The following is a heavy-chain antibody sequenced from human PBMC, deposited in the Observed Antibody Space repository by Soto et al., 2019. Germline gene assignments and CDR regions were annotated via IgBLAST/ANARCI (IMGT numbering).Heavy chain of an antibody. Sequence: QVQLVQSGAEVKKPGSSVKVSCKASGGTFSSYAISWVRQAPGQGLEWMGGIIAISGTANYAQKFQGRVTITADESTSTAYMELSRLRSEDTAVYYCARSQGSSTSMQIYYYYYYGMDVWGQGTKVTVSS. D-gene: IGHD2-2*01. J-gene: IGHJ6*02. CDR2: IIAISGTA. CDR3: ARSQGSSTSMQIYYYYYYGMDV. CDR1: GGTFSSYA. V-gene: IGHV1-69*01.